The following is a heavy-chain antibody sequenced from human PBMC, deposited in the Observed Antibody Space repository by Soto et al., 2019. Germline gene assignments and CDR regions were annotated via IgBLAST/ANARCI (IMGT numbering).Heavy chain of an antibody. CDR3: ARLGGSGSLEDY. CDR1: GGSISSYY. CDR2: IYYSGST. J-gene: IGHJ4*02. D-gene: IGHD3-10*01. V-gene: IGHV4-59*08. Sequence: SETLSLTCTVSGGSISSYYWSWIRQPPGKGLEWIGYIYYSGSTNYNPSLKSRVTISVDTSKNQFSLKLSSVTAADTAVYYCARLGGSGSLEDYWGQGTLVTVSS.